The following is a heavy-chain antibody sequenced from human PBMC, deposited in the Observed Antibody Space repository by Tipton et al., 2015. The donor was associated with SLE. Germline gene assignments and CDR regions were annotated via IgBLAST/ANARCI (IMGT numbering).Heavy chain of an antibody. CDR2: IYTSVST. Sequence: TLSLTCTVSGGSISSGNYYWSWIRQPAGKGLEWIGYIYTSVSTNYNPSLKSRVTISVDTSKNQFSLKLSSVTAADTAVYYCARSKALEWSPIDYWGQGTLVTVSS. J-gene: IGHJ4*02. CDR1: GGSISSGNYY. V-gene: IGHV4-61*09. CDR3: ARSKALEWSPIDY. D-gene: IGHD3-3*01.